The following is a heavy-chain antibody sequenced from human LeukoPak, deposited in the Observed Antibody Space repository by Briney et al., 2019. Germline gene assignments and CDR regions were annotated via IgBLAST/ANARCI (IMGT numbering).Heavy chain of an antibody. J-gene: IGHJ4*02. CDR2: IDPSDSYT. CDR3: ARHSSGGYISFEY. CDR1: GYRFTGYW. Sequence: GESLKISCEGSGYRFTGYWISWVRQMPGKGLEWMGRIDPSDSYTNYSPSFEGHVTLSADKSISTAYLQWSSLKASDTAMYYYARHSSGGYISFEYWGQGTLVTVSS. D-gene: IGHD1-26*01. V-gene: IGHV5-10-1*01.